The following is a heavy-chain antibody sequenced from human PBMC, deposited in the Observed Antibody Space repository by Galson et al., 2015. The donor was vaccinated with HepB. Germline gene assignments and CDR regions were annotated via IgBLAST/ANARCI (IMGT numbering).Heavy chain of an antibody. CDR3: ARCGGDVYCSSTSCRVLDYSNYAGSSDYYMDV. J-gene: IGHJ6*03. Sequence: SVKVSCKASGYTFTSYAMHWVRQAPGQRLEWMGWINAGNGNTKYSQKFQGRVTITRDTSASTAYMELSSLRSEDTAVYYCARCGGDVYCSSTSCRVLDYSNYAGSSDYYMDVWGKGTTVTVSS. V-gene: IGHV1-3*01. CDR2: INAGNGNT. CDR1: GYTFTSYA. D-gene: IGHD2-2*01.